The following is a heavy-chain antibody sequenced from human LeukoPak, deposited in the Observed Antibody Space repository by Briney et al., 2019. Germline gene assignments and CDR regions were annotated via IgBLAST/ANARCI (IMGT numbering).Heavy chain of an antibody. V-gene: IGHV4-59*01. CDR1: GGSISSSY. Sequence: PSETLSLTCTVSGGSISSSYWSWIRQPPGKGLEWIGYIYYSGSTNYNPSLKSQVTMPVDTSKNQFSLNLSSVTAADTAVYYCARGPYSSRYDYWGQGTVVTVSS. J-gene: IGHJ4*02. CDR3: ARGPYSSRYDY. D-gene: IGHD6-13*01. CDR2: IYYSGST.